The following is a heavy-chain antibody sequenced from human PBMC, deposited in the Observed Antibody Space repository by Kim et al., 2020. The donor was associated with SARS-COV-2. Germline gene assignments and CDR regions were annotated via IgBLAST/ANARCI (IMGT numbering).Heavy chain of an antibody. Sequence: DSVKGRFIISGDNSENTLYLQMNSLRAEDTAIYYCAKERVGSSWGSYHEYSGQGTLVTVSS. CDR3: AKERVGSSWGSYHEY. J-gene: IGHJ4*02. V-gene: IGHV3-23*01. D-gene: IGHD6-13*01.